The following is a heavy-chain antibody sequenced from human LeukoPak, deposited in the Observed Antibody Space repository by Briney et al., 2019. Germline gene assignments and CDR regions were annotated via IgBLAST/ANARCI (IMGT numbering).Heavy chain of an antibody. CDR2: IKSKTDGGTT. CDR1: GFTFSNAW. Sequence: PGGSLRLSCAASGFTFSNAWMSWVRQAPGKGLEWVGRIKSKTDGGTTDYAAPVKGRFTISRDDSKNTLYLQMNSLKTEDTAVYYCTTRGDLTPTWIQPNNPRRFDYWGQGTLVTVSS. J-gene: IGHJ4*02. D-gene: IGHD5-18*01. CDR3: TTRGDLTPTWIQPNNPRRFDY. V-gene: IGHV3-15*01.